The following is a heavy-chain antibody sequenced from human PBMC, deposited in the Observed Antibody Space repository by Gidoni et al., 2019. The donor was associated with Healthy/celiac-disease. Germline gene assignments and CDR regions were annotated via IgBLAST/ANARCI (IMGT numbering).Heavy chain of an antibody. CDR1: AFTFDDST. Sequence: EVQLVESGGVVVQPGGSLRLPCAASAFTFDDSTMHWVRQAPGTGLEWVCLSSWDGGSTYYADSVKGRVTISRDNSKNSLYLQMNSLRTEDTALYYCAKDNRDYGDYSTSYYFDYWGQGTLVTVSS. V-gene: IGHV3-43*01. CDR3: AKDNRDYGDYSTSYYFDY. J-gene: IGHJ4*02. D-gene: IGHD4-17*01. CDR2: SSWDGGST.